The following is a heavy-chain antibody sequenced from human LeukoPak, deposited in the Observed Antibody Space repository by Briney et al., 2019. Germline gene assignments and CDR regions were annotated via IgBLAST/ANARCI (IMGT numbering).Heavy chain of an antibody. CDR2: IDNRGST. V-gene: IGHV4-34*01. CDR3: ARDSDSGFQ. Sequence: PSETLSLTCTVSGGSFSFYFWHWIRQPPGEGLDWIGEIDNRGSTQYKPSLRSRGITSIDTSGNHFSLKLTSVTAADTAVYFCARDSDSGFQWGQGMLVTVSS. CDR1: GGSFSFYF. D-gene: IGHD3-16*01. J-gene: IGHJ4*02.